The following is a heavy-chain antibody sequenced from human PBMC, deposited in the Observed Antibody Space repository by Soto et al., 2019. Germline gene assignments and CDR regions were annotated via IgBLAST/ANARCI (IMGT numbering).Heavy chain of an antibody. Sequence: SETLSLTCTVSGGSISSGGYYWSWIRQHPGKGLEWIGYIYYSGSTYYNPSLKSRVTISVDTSKNQFSLKLSSVTAADTAVYYCARVPFTTVRGVTSYYYGMDVWGQGTTVTVSS. CDR3: ARVPFTTVRGVTSYYYGMDV. V-gene: IGHV4-31*03. D-gene: IGHD3-10*01. CDR2: IYYSGST. J-gene: IGHJ6*02. CDR1: GGSISSGGYY.